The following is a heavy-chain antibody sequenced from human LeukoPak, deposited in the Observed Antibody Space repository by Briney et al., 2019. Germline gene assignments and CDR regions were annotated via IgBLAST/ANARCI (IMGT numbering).Heavy chain of an antibody. D-gene: IGHD6-19*01. V-gene: IGHV4-34*01. CDR2: INHSGST. CDR1: GGSFSGYY. J-gene: IGHJ4*02. CDR3: ATLPHVAVAETFDY. Sequence: SETLCLTCAVYGGSFSGYYWSWIRQPPGKGLEWIGEINHSGSTNYNPSLKSRVTISVDTSKNQFSLKLSSVTAADTAVYYCATLPHVAVAETFDYWGQGTLVTVSS.